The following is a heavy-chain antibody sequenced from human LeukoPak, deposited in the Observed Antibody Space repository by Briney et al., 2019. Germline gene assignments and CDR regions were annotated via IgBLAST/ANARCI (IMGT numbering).Heavy chain of an antibody. Sequence: PGGSLRLSCAASGFIVSSNYMSWVRQAPGKGLEWVSVINSGGSTYHADSVKGRFTISRDNSKNTLYLQMNSLRAEDTAVYYCAKEGYYDSSGYYLRWGQGTLVTVSS. CDR2: INSGGST. CDR3: AKEGYYDSSGYYLR. V-gene: IGHV3-53*01. D-gene: IGHD3-22*01. J-gene: IGHJ4*02. CDR1: GFIVSSNY.